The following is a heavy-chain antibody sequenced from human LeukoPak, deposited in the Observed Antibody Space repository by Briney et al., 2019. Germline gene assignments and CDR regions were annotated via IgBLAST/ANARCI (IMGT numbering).Heavy chain of an antibody. Sequence: EGSLRLSCAASGFTFSSYGMHWVRQAPGKGLEWVAVISYDGSNKYYADSVKGRFTISRDNSKNTLYLQMNCLRAEDTAAYYCAKDSARVDSSGWSYWGQGTLVTVSS. CDR2: ISYDGSNK. V-gene: IGHV3-30*18. D-gene: IGHD6-19*01. J-gene: IGHJ4*02. CDR3: AKDSARVDSSGWSY. CDR1: GFTFSSYG.